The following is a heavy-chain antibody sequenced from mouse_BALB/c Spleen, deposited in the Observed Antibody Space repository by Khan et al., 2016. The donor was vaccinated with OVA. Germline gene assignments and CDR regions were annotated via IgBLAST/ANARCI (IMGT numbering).Heavy chain of an antibody. Sequence: EVQLQESGPGLVKPSQSLSLTCTVTGYSITRDYAWNWIRQFPGNELEWMGYISNSGSASYNPSLKSRISITRDTSKKQFFLQLDSVTPEDTATYYCASELGRYYAMDYWGQGTSVTVSS. CDR1: GYSITRDYA. D-gene: IGHD4-1*01. CDR2: ISNSGSA. J-gene: IGHJ4*01. V-gene: IGHV3-2*02. CDR3: ASELGRYYAMDY.